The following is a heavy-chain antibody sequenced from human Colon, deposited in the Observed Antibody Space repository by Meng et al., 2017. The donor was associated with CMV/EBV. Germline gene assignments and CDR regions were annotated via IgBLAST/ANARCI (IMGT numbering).Heavy chain of an antibody. CDR2: VDPGGGA. D-gene: IGHD6-19*01. CDR1: VDIISRQT. CDR3: TRGQFFSDY. Sequence: QVQLVQSGDEVKKPGSSVKVSCKTSVDIISRQTVSWVRQAPGQGLEWMGRVDPGGGAKYTQKFQGRVTMTRDTSTSTVHMELSSLRSDDTAVYYCTRGQFFSDYWGQGTLVTVSS. J-gene: IGHJ4*02. V-gene: IGHV1-69*08.